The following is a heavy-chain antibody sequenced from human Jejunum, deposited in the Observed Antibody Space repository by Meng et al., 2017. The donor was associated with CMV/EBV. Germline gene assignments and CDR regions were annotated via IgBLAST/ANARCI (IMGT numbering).Heavy chain of an antibody. CDR1: GGPVSSDGDS. CDR3: ARDRGWGTGFDY. Sequence: VSGGPVSSDGDSGGWIRQPPGKGRECIGSFYYTGSTYYNPSLKSRVTISRRTSDNLFSLTLNSVTVADTAVYFCARDRGWGTGFDYWGQGILVTVSS. CDR2: FYYTGST. V-gene: IGHV4-39*07. J-gene: IGHJ4*02. D-gene: IGHD1-1*01.